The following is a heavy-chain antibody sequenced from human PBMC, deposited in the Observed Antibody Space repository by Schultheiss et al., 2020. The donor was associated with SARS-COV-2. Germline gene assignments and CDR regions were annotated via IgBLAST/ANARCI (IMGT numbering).Heavy chain of an antibody. CDR1: GFTFSSYS. D-gene: IGHD5-24*01. Sequence: GGSLRLSCAASGFTFSSYSMNWVRQAPGKGLEWVSSISSSSSYIYYADSVKGRFTISRDNAKNSLYLQMNSLRAEDTAVYYCARGSRDGYRLNWGQGTLVTVSS. V-gene: IGHV3-21*01. CDR2: ISSSSSYI. J-gene: IGHJ4*02. CDR3: ARGSRDGYRLN.